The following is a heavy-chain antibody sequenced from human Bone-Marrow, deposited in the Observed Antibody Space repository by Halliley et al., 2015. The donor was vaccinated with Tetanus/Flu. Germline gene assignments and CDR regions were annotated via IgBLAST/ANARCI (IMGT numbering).Heavy chain of an antibody. V-gene: IGHV3-23*01. D-gene: IGHD1-26*01. J-gene: IGHJ4*02. Sequence: EGVSAIRGGTGSTNYADSVKGRFTIPRDNSKNTLYLQRNSRRAGDTAVYYCASRRSVGTTYFEYWGQGTLVTVSS. CDR3: ASRRSVGTTYFEY. CDR2: IRGGTGST.